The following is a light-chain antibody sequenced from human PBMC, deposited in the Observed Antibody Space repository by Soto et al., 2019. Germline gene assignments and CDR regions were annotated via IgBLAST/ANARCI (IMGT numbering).Light chain of an antibody. V-gene: IGLV2-14*01. CDR2: EVN. Sequence: QSALTQPASVSGSPRQSFTICCTGASSDGGGYTYVSWYQQQPGKAPKLMIYEVNNRPPGVSNRFSGSKSGNTASLTISGLQAEDEADYYCSSYTSSSPLDVFGTGTKVPV. CDR1: SSDGGGYTY. J-gene: IGLJ1*01. CDR3: SSYTSSSPLDV.